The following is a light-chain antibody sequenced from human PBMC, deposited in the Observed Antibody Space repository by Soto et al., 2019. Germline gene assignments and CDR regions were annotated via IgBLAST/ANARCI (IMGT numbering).Light chain of an antibody. V-gene: IGKV3-15*01. CDR3: QQGGT. Sequence: EIVMTQSPATLSVSPGERATLSCRASQSVSSNLAWYQQKPGQAPRLLIYGASTRATSIPARFSGSGSGTEFTLTISSLQSEDFAVYYCQQGGTFGQGTKVEIK. J-gene: IGKJ1*01. CDR2: GAS. CDR1: QSVSSN.